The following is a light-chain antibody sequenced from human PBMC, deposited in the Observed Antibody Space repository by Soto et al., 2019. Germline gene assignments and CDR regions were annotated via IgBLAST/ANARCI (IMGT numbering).Light chain of an antibody. V-gene: IGLV1-47*01. CDR1: SSNIGSNY. CDR3: AAWDDTLSGYV. CDR2: RNN. J-gene: IGLJ1*01. Sequence: QSVVTQPPSASGTPGQRVTISCTGSSSNIGSNYVYWYQQFPGTAPKLLIYRNNQRPSGVPDRFSGSKSGTSASLAISGLRSEDEADYYCAAWDDTLSGYVFGSGTKVNV.